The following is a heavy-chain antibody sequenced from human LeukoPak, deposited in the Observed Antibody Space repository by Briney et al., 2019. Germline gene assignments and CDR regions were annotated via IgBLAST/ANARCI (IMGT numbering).Heavy chain of an antibody. V-gene: IGHV5-51*01. Sequence: GESLKISCKGSGDSFITYWIGWVRQMPGKGLEWMGIVYPSDSDTRISPSFQGQVTISADKSISTAYLQWSSLKASDTAMYYCARLPPGTDNWFDPWGQGTLVTVSS. CDR1: GDSFITYW. CDR2: VYPSDSDT. J-gene: IGHJ5*02. CDR3: ARLPPGTDNWFDP. D-gene: IGHD1-1*01.